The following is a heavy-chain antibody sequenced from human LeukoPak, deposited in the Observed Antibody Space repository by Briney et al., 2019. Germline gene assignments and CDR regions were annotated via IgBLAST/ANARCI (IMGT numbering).Heavy chain of an antibody. CDR2: ISGSGGST. CDR1: GFIFSSYA. CDR3: AKVTDFWSGYYDY. V-gene: IGHV3-23*01. J-gene: IGHJ4*02. D-gene: IGHD3-3*01. Sequence: GGSLRLSCAASGFIFSSYAMSWVRQAPGKGVGWVSVISGSGGSTYYADSVKRRFNISRDNSKNTLYLQMNSLRAEDTAVYYCAKVTDFWSGYYDYWGEGTLVTVSS.